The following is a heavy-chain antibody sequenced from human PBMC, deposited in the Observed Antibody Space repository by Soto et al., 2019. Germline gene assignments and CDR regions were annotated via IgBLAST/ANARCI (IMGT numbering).Heavy chain of an antibody. V-gene: IGHV4-59*01. CDR1: GGSISGYY. D-gene: IGHD2-21*02. CDR3: ARDLWGYCGTDCYPLDV. Sequence: QVQLQESGPGLVKPPETLSLTCTVSGGSISGYYWSWIRQPPGKGLEWIGYMYNTGSTVYNPSFKSRVTISVDTSKSQFSLRLNSVTAADTAVYYCARDLWGYCGTDCYPLDVWGQGTTVTVSS. J-gene: IGHJ6*02. CDR2: MYNTGST.